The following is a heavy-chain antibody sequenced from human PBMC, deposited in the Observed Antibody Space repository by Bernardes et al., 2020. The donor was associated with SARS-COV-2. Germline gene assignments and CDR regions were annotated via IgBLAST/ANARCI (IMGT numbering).Heavy chain of an antibody. CDR1: GFTFDDYA. J-gene: IGHJ6*02. CDR2: ISWNSGSI. Sequence: GGSLRLSCAASGFTFDDYAMHWVRQAPGKGLEWVSGISWNSGSIGYADSVKGRFTISRDNAKNSLYLQMNSLRAEDTALYYCAKDSDHLGCSGGSCYHISPYGMDVWGQGTTVTVSS. CDR3: AKDSDHLGCSGGSCYHISPYGMDV. V-gene: IGHV3-9*01. D-gene: IGHD2-15*01.